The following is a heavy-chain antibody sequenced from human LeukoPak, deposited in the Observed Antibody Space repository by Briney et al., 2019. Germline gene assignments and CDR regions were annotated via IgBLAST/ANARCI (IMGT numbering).Heavy chain of an antibody. D-gene: IGHD6-6*01. Sequence: SQTLSLTCAISGDSVSSNSAAWNWIRQSPSRGLEWLGRTYYRSKWYNDYAVSVKSRITINPDTSKNQFSLQLNSVTPEDTAVYYCARGRGYSSSYWAKIYYFDYWGRGTLVPVSS. J-gene: IGHJ4*02. V-gene: IGHV6-1*01. CDR3: ARGRGYSSSYWAKIYYFDY. CDR1: GDSVSSNSAA. CDR2: TYYRSKWYN.